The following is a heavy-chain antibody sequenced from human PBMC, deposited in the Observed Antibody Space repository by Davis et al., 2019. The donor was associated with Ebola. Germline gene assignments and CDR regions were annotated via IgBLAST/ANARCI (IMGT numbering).Heavy chain of an antibody. V-gene: IGHV1-3*01. CDR1: GYTFTTYA. D-gene: IGHD1-26*01. J-gene: IGHJ4*02. Sequence: AASVKVSCKASGYTFTTYAMHWVRQAPGQRLEWVGWSNPYTGESSHAQNLQGRVFLTTDTSMTTAYMELRSLNSDDTAMYYCARVPTYSGTYFSFDKWGQGTLVTVSS. CDR3: ARVPTYSGTYFSFDK. CDR2: SNPYTGES.